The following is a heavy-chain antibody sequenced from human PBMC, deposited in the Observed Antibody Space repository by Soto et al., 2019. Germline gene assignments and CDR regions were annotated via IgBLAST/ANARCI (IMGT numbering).Heavy chain of an antibody. D-gene: IGHD3-3*02. V-gene: IGHV3-48*03. Sequence: PGGSLRFSCAASGFAFSNYEMNWVRQAPGKGLEWVSYISLSGSTIYYADSVKGRFTISRDDAKNSLYLQVDSLRADDTAVYYCARESFSASPNFFDYWGQGTLVTVSS. CDR3: ARESFSASPNFFDY. CDR1: GFAFSNYE. CDR2: ISLSGSTI. J-gene: IGHJ4*02.